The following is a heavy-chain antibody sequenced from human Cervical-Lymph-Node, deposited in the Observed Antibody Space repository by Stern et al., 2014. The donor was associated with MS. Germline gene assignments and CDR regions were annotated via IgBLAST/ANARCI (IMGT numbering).Heavy chain of an antibody. D-gene: IGHD3-10*01. CDR2: INPNSGDT. Sequence: QLVQSGAEVRKPGTSVKVSCKATGYTFTDYSMHLVRQAPGPGLDWMGRINPNSGDTNYAQKFQGRVTMTRDTSISTAYMELKRLRSDDTAVYYCARSPYSYGSGDWYFDLWGRGTLVTVSS. V-gene: IGHV1-2*06. CDR3: ARSPYSYGSGDWYFDL. CDR1: GYTFTDYS. J-gene: IGHJ2*01.